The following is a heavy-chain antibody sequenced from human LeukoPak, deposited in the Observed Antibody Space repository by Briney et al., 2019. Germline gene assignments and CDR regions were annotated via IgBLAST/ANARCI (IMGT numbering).Heavy chain of an antibody. CDR3: ASIPDPVAYCGGDCYFDY. V-gene: IGHV3-23*01. CDR1: GFTFSSYA. CDR2: ISGNGGST. J-gene: IGHJ4*02. D-gene: IGHD2-21*02. Sequence: GGSLRLSCAASGFTFSSYAMSWVRQAPGRGLEWVSTISGNGGSTYYADSVKGRFTISRDNSKNTLYLQMNSLRAEDTAIHYYASIPDPVAYCGGDCYFDYWGQGTLVTVSS.